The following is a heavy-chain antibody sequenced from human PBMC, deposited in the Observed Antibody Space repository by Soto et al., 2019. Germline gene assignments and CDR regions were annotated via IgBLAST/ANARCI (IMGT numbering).Heavy chain of an antibody. V-gene: IGHV3-13*01. CDR2: IGTAGDT. CDR1: GFTFSSYD. CDR3: ARVSSTDYGRVYYGMDV. Sequence: GGSLRLSCAASGFTFSSYDMHWVRQATGKGLEWVSAIGTAGDTYYPGSVKGRFTISRENAKNSLYLQMNSLRAEDTAVYYCARVSSTDYGRVYYGMDVWGQGTTVTVSS. D-gene: IGHD3-16*01. J-gene: IGHJ6*02.